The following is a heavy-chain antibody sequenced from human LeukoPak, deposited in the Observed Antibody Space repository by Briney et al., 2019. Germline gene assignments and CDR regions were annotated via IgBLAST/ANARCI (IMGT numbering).Heavy chain of an antibody. CDR2: ISGGGETT. Sequence: GGSPRLSCAASGFTFNNYAMNWVRQAPGKGLEWASSISGGGETTYYADSAKGRFTISRDNSQNTLYLQMNSLRAEDTAVYYCARDYADYVGYFFFDYWGQGTLVTVSS. CDR1: GFTFNNYA. J-gene: IGHJ4*02. CDR3: ARDYADYVGYFFFDY. D-gene: IGHD4-17*01. V-gene: IGHV3-23*01.